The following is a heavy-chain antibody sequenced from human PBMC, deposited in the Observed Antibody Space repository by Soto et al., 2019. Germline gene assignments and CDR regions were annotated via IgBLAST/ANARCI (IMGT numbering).Heavy chain of an antibody. CDR2: ISSSSSTI. CDR3: ARDWTTMVRGVKLREWFDP. J-gene: IGHJ5*02. D-gene: IGHD3-10*01. CDR1: GFTFSSYS. V-gene: IGHV3-48*02. Sequence: GGSLRLSCAASGFTFSSYSMNWVRQAPGKGLEWVSYISSSSSTIYYADSVKGRFTISRDNAKNSLYLQMNSLRDEDTAVYYCARDWTTMVRGVKLREWFDPWGQGTLVTVSS.